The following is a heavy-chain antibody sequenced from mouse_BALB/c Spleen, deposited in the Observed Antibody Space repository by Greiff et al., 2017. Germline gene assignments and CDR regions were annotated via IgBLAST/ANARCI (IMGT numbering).Heavy chain of an antibody. D-gene: IGHD1-1*01. CDR2: IWGGGST. V-gene: IGHV2-6-5*01. CDR1: GFSLTDYG. J-gene: IGHJ2*01. CDR3: AKHPPFYYYGSSYRPLYYFDY. Sequence: QVQLQQSGPGLVAPSQSLSITCTVSGFSLTDYGVSWIRQPPGKGLEWLGVIWGGGSTYYNSALKSRLSISKDNSKSQVFLKMNSLQTDDTAMYYCAKHPPFYYYGSSYRPLYYFDYWGQGTTLTVSS.